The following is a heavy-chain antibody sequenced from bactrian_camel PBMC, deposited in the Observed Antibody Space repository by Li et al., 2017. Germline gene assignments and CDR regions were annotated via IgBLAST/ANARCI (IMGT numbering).Heavy chain of an antibody. V-gene: IGHV3S40*01. CDR3: VRDLSGRWSNTLGY. Sequence: VQLVESGGGEVQTGGSLRLSCAASAYTYNNYYMGWFRQAPGKEREGVAAIYTHGEHTYYSESAKGRFTISLDSATNKVLLQMNNLKPEDTAVYYCVRDLSGRWSNTLGYWGQGTQVTVS. CDR1: AYTYNNYY. D-gene: IGHD2*01. J-gene: IGHJ4*01. CDR2: IYTHGEHT.